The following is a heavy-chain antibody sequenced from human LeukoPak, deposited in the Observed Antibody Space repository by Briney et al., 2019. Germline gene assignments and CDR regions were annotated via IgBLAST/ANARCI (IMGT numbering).Heavy chain of an antibody. Sequence: SETLSLTCTVSGGSISSYYWSWLRQPPGKRLEWIGYIYHSGSTNYNSSLKSRVTISVDTSKNQFSLKLCSVTAADTGDCYCPRHAALCEYRSHLTLFDYWGQGTLVTVSS. D-gene: IGHD2-2*01. CDR2: IYHSGST. V-gene: IGHV4-59*08. CDR1: GGSISSYY. CDR3: PRHAALCEYRSHLTLFDY. J-gene: IGHJ4*02.